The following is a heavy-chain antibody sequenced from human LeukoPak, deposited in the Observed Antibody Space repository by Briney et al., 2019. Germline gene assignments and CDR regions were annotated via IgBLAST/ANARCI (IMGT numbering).Heavy chain of an antibody. J-gene: IGHJ6*03. CDR3: AGDGYNGLYYDILTGYYRSYYYYMDV. CDR2: INPSGGST. V-gene: IGHV1-46*01. D-gene: IGHD3-9*01. Sequence: ASVKVSCKASGYTFTSYYMHWVRQAPGQGLEWMGIINPSGGSTSYAQKFQGRVTMTRDMSTSTVYMELSSLRSEDTAVYYCAGDGYNGLYYDILTGYYRSYYYYMDVWGKGTTVTVSS. CDR1: GYTFTSYY.